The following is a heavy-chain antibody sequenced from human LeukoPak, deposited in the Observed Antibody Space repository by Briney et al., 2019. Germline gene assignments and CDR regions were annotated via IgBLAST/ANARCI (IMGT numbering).Heavy chain of an antibody. D-gene: IGHD3-10*01. Sequence: PSETLSLTCSVSGGSISSYYWSWLRQPPGKGLEWIGYISPTGGTNYNPSLTSRVTVSVDTSKNFFSLNLDPVTAADTAVYFCARRSVTRWYYSDWGQGTLVTVSS. CDR3: ARRSVTRWYYSD. V-gene: IGHV4-4*09. CDR1: GGSISSYY. J-gene: IGHJ4*02. CDR2: ISPTGGT.